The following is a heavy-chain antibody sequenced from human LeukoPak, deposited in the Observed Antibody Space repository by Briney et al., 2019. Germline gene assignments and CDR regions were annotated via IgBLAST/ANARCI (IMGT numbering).Heavy chain of an antibody. Sequence: SSETLSLTCTVSGDSISGSRYFWAWIRQPPGRGLEWIASLSDSGSPNYSPSLRSRVSVFIDTSKNQLSLILKSVTAADTAVYYCARDANHRDSSGYPSPFDFWGQGTLVTVSS. CDR1: GDSISGSRYF. CDR3: ARDANHRDSSGYPSPFDF. D-gene: IGHD6-19*01. CDR2: LSDSGSP. J-gene: IGHJ4*02. V-gene: IGHV4-39*02.